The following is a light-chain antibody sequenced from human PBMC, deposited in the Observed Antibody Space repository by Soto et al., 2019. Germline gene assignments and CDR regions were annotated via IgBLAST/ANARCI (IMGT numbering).Light chain of an antibody. CDR1: QSVSSY. CDR2: DAS. V-gene: IGKV3-11*01. CDR3: QQRSNWPLIT. J-gene: IGKJ5*01. Sequence: EIVLTQSPATLSLSPGERATLSCRASQSVSSYLAWYQQKPGQAPRLLIYDASNRATGIPARFSGSGSGTDFTITISSLEPEDFAFYYCQQRSNWPLITFGQGTRLEIK.